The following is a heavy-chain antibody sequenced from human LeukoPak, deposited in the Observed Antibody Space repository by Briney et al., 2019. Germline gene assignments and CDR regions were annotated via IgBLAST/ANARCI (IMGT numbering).Heavy chain of an antibody. CDR2: IYHSGST. Sequence: SETLSLTCAVSGGSISSGGYSWSWIRQPPGKGLEWIGYIYHSGSTYYNPFLKSRVTISVDRSKNQFSLKLSSVTAADTAVYYCARGDYGMLYYGMDVWGQGTTVTVSS. J-gene: IGHJ6*02. V-gene: IGHV4-30-2*01. CDR3: ARGDYGMLYYGMDV. D-gene: IGHD4-17*01. CDR1: GGSISSGGYS.